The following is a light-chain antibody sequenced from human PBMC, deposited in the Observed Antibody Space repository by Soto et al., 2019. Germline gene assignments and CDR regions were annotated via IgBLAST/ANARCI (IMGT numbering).Light chain of an antibody. J-gene: IGKJ5*01. CDR3: MQALQTPSIT. CDR2: LAS. CDR1: QSLLHSDGFNY. Sequence: DIVLTQSPLSLPVSPGEPASISCRSSQSLLHSDGFNYLDWFLQKPGQPPQFLIYLASNRASGVPDRSSGSGSGTDFTLEISRVEAEDVGVYYCMQALQTPSITFGQGTRLEIK. V-gene: IGKV2-28*01.